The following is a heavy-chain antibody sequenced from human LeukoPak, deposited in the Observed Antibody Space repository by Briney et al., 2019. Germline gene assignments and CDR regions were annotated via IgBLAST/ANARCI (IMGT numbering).Heavy chain of an antibody. CDR2: INPTDSGDST. V-gene: IGHV3-23*01. J-gene: IGHJ3*01. D-gene: IGHD6-13*01. Sequence: GGSLRLSCVASGFTFRTYAMSWVRQAAGKGLEWLSGINPTDSGDSTYYADSVVGRFTISRDDSKNTLYLQLNSLRADDTAVYYCAKEVAAHRILDAFDFWGQGTLVTVSS. CDR1: GFTFRTYA. CDR3: AKEVAAHRILDAFDF.